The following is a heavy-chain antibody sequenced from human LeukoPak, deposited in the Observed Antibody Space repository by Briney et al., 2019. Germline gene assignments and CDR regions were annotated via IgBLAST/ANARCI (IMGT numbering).Heavy chain of an antibody. CDR2: INAGNGNT. V-gene: IGHV1-3*01. J-gene: IGHJ3*02. Sequence: ASVKVSCKASGYTFTSYAMHWVRQAPGQRLEWMGWINAGNGNTKYSQKFQGRVTITRDTSASTAYMELSSLRSEDTAVYYCARGLIVVVTADGWAFDIWGQGTMVTVSS. CDR1: GYTFTSYA. D-gene: IGHD2-21*02. CDR3: ARGLIVVVTADGWAFDI.